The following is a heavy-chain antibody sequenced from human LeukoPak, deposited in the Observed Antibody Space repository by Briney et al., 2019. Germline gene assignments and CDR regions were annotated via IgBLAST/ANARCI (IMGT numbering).Heavy chain of an antibody. CDR1: GFTFSSYG. CDR2: ISYDGSNK. CDR3: AKDGSMIVVENYYYGMDV. V-gene: IGHV3-30*18. Sequence: PGGSLRLSCAASGFTFSSYGMHWVRQAPGKGLEWVAVISYDGSNKYYADSVKGRFTISRDNSKNTLYLQMNSLRAEDTAVYYCAKDGSMIVVENYYYGMDVWGQGTTVTVSS. J-gene: IGHJ6*02. D-gene: IGHD3-22*01.